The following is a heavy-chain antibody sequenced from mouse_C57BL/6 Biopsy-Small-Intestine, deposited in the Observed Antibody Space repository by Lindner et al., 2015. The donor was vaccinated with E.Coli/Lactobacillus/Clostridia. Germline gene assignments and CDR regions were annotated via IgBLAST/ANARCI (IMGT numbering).Heavy chain of an antibody. CDR2: INPGSGGT. CDR3: ARRDPHWYFDV. CDR1: GYAFTNYL. Sequence: VQLQESGAELVRPGTSVKVSCKASGYAFTNYLIEWVKQRPGQGLEWIGVINPGSGGTNHNEKFKGKATLTADKSSNTAYMQLSSLTSEDSAVYFCARRDPHWYFDVWGTGTTVTVSP. J-gene: IGHJ1*03. D-gene: IGHD3-3*01. V-gene: IGHV1-54*01.